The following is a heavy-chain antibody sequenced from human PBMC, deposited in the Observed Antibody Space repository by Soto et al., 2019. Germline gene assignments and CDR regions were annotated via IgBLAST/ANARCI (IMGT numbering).Heavy chain of an antibody. D-gene: IGHD4-17*01. CDR2: ISYDGSNK. V-gene: IGHV3-30*18. Sequence: QVQLVESGGGVVQPGRSLRLSCAASGFTFSSYGMHWVRQAPGKGLEWVAVISYDGSNKYYADSVKGRFTISRDNSKNTLYLQRNSLRAEDTAVYYCAKDRLVTTLYRRRFDYGMDVWGQGTTVTVSS. J-gene: IGHJ6*02. CDR1: GFTFSSYG. CDR3: AKDRLVTTLYRRRFDYGMDV.